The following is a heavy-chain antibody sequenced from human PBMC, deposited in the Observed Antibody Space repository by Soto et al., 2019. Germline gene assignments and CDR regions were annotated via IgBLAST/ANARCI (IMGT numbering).Heavy chain of an antibody. D-gene: IGHD3-3*01. CDR3: FRGFWTGKTYYYGMDV. Sequence: EVQLVESGGGLVQPGGSLRLSCAASGFTFSSYDMHWVRQPTGKGLEWVSGIETAGDTRYPGSVKGRFTISRENAKNSLYLEMNNLRAGDTAVYYCFRGFWTGKTYYYGMDVWGQGTTVTVSS. CDR1: GFTFSSYD. J-gene: IGHJ6*02. CDR2: IETAGDT. V-gene: IGHV3-13*01.